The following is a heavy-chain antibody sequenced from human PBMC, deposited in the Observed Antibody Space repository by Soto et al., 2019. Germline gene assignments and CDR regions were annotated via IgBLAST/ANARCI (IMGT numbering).Heavy chain of an antibody. CDR3: ARLATRYYFDY. D-gene: IGHD1-1*01. CDR2: IYYSGST. Sequence: PSETLSLTCTVPGGSISGYYWSWIRQPPGKGLEWIGYIYYSGSTNYNPSLKSRVTISVDTSKNQFSLKMSSVTAADTAVYYCARLATRYYFDYWGQGTLVNVSS. V-gene: IGHV4-59*01. J-gene: IGHJ4*02. CDR1: GGSISGYY.